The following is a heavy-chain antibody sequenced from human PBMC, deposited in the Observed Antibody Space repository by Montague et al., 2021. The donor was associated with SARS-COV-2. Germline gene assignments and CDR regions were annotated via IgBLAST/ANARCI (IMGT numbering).Heavy chain of an antibody. D-gene: IGHD3-3*01. J-gene: IGHJ4*02. CDR2: ICPYNGKA. CDR3: ARLPYAFWSGAVDY. CDR1: GYTFTNYG. V-gene: IGHV1-18*01. Sequence: SVMVSCKASGYTFTNYGIHWVRQAPGQGLEWTGWICPYNGKADFAHNVQRRITITTDTSTSTAYLDLRSLSSDATVVYYCARLPYAFWSGAVDYWGQGTLVTVSS.